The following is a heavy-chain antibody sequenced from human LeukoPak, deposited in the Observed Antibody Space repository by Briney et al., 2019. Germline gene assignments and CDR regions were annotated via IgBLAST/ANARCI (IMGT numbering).Heavy chain of an antibody. J-gene: IGHJ4*02. CDR1: GYTLTELS. CDR3: ATDRLGVGYSYGQPLSY. V-gene: IGHV1-24*01. CDR2: FDPEDGET. Sequence: ASVKVSCKLSGYTLTELSMHWVRQAPGKGLEWMGGFDPEDGETIYAQKFQGRVTMTEDTSTDTAYMELSSLRSEDTAVYYCATDRLGVGYSYGQPLSYWGQGTLVTVSS. D-gene: IGHD5-18*01.